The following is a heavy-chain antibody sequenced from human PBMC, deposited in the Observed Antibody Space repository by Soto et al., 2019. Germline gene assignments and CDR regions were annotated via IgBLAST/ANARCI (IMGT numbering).Heavy chain of an antibody. CDR2: ISYDGSNK. Sequence: QVQLVESGGGVVQPGRSLRLSCEASGFTFSSHGMHWVRQAPGKGLEWVAVISYDGSNKYYADSVKGRFTISRDNSKNTLYLQMNSLRAEDTAVYYCAKPKASSGYYYDFDYWGQGTLVTVSS. D-gene: IGHD3-22*01. CDR1: GFTFSSHG. V-gene: IGHV3-30*18. CDR3: AKPKASSGYYYDFDY. J-gene: IGHJ4*02.